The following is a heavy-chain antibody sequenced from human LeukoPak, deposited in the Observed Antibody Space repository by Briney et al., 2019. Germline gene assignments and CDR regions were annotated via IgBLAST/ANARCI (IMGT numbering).Heavy chain of an antibody. CDR2: ISSSSSYI. CDR1: GFTVSSNY. D-gene: IGHD3-22*01. Sequence: NPGGSLRLSCAASGFTVSSNYMSWVRQAPGKGLEWVSSISSSSSYIYYADSVRGRFTISRDNAKNSLYLQMNSLRAEDTAVYYCARGIGTIVVGYYWGQGTLVTVSS. V-gene: IGHV3-21*01. J-gene: IGHJ4*02. CDR3: ARGIGTIVVGYY.